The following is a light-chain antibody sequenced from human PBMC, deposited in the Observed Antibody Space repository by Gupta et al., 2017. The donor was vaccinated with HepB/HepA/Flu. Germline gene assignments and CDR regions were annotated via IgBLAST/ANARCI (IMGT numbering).Light chain of an antibody. CDR3: MQALQTPRT. CDR1: QSLLHSNGYNY. CDR2: LGS. V-gene: IGKV2-28*01. Sequence: IAPAQSTVSLPVTPGEPASISCRSSQSLLHSNGYNYLDWYLQKPGQSPQLLIYLGSNRASGVPDRFSGSGSGTDFTLKISRVEAEDVGVYYCMQALQTPRTFGQGTKVEIK. J-gene: IGKJ1*01.